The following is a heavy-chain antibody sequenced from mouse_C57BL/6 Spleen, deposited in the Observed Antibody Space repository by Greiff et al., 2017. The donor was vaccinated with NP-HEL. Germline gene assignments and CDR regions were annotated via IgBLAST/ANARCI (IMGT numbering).Heavy chain of an antibody. Sequence: VQLQESGAELVRPGTSVKVSCKASGYAFTNYLIEWVKQRPGQGLEWIGVITPGSGGTNYNEKFKGKATLTADKSSSTAYMQLSSLTSEDSAVYFCASGIIYYYGSSPSGFAYWGQGTLVTVSA. V-gene: IGHV1-54*01. D-gene: IGHD1-1*01. J-gene: IGHJ3*01. CDR1: GYAFTNYL. CDR3: ASGIIYYYGSSPSGFAY. CDR2: ITPGSGGT.